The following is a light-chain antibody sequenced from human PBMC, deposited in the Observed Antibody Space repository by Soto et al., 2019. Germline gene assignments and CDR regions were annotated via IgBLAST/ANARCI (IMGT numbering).Light chain of an antibody. CDR2: DDS. V-gene: IGLV3-21*02. Sequence: SYALTQPPSVSVAPGQTARFNRGGDIIGSESGHWYQQKPGEAPVVVVYDDSDPPSAIPERLTGSRSGNKATMTSTRDEAGDEADYYCQVWNSSSDHYVFGTGTKVTVL. CDR3: QVWNSSSDHYV. J-gene: IGLJ1*01. CDR1: IIGSES.